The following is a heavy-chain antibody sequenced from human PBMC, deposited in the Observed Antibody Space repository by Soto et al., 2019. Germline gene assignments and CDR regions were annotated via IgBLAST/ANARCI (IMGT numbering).Heavy chain of an antibody. D-gene: IGHD6-13*01. J-gene: IGHJ5*02. CDR1: GGSISSSSFH. V-gene: IGHV4-39*01. CDR2: IYYSGST. CDR3: ERRERAAGTDWWFDP. Sequence: QLQLQESGPGLVKPSETLSLTCTVSGGSISSSSFHWGWIRQPPGKGLEWIGSIYYSGSTYYSPSLKSRVTISVNTSKNQFSLRLSSVTAADSAVYYCERRERAAGTDWWFDPWGQGTLVTVSS.